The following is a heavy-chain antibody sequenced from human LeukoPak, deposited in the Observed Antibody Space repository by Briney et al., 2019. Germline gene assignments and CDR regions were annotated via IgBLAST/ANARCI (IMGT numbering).Heavy chain of an antibody. CDR2: ISWDGGST. J-gene: IGHJ2*01. Sequence: GGSLRLSCAASGFTFDDYTMHWVRQAPGKGLEWVSLISWDGGSTYYADSVKGRFTISRDNSKNSLYLQMNSLRTEDTALYYCAKAGLVLGVVGGGYFDLWGRGTLVTVSS. V-gene: IGHV3-43*01. D-gene: IGHD6-6*01. CDR3: AKAGLVLGVVGGGYFDL. CDR1: GFTFDDYT.